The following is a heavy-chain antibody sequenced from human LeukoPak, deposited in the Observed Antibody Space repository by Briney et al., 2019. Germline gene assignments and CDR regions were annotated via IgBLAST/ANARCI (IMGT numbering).Heavy chain of an antibody. CDR3: AKGSPYGGYTDY. J-gene: IGHJ4*02. CDR1: GFTFSSYA. D-gene: IGHD5-12*01. Sequence: GRSLRLSCAASGFTFSSYAMSWVRQAPGKGLEGVSASSGSGGSTYYADSVKGRFTISRDNSKNTLYLQMNSLRAEDTAVYYCAKGSPYGGYTDYWGQGTLVTVSS. V-gene: IGHV3-23*01. CDR2: SSGSGGST.